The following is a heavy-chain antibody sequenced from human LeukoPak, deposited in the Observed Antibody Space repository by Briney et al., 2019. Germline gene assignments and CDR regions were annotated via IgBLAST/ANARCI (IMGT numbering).Heavy chain of an antibody. V-gene: IGHV3-30*02. D-gene: IGHD3-9*01. J-gene: IGHJ4*02. CDR1: GFTFSSYG. Sequence: TGGSLRLSCAASGFTFSSYGMHWVRQAPGKGLEWVAFIRYDGSDKYYADSVKGRFTISRDNSNDTLYVQMNNVRVDDTAVYYCAKDGSIFYFDYWGQGTLVTVSS. CDR2: IRYDGSDK. CDR3: AKDGSIFYFDY.